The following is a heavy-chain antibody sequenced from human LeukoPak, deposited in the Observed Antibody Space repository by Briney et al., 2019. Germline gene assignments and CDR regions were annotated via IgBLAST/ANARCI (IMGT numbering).Heavy chain of an antibody. D-gene: IGHD3-3*01. CDR3: ARIFGVVPFDY. CDR1: GYTFSYFG. V-gene: IGHV1-18*01. J-gene: IGHJ4*02. Sequence: ASVKVSCKASGYTFSYFGLNWVRQAPGQGLEWMGWISAYNGNTNYAQKLQGRVAMTTDTSTSTAYMELRSLRSDDTAVYYCARIFGVVPFDYWGQGTLVTVSS. CDR2: ISAYNGNT.